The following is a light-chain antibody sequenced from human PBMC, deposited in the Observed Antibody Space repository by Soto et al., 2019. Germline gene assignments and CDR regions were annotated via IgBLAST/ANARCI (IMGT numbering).Light chain of an antibody. CDR3: QQSYSTFTWT. J-gene: IGKJ1*01. CDR1: QSIGGY. Sequence: DIQMTQSPSSLSASVGDRVTITCRASQSIGGYLNWYQQKPGKAPKLLIYTASSLQSGVPSRFSGSGSGTDFTLTISSLHPEDFASYYCQQSYSTFTWTFGQGTKVEI. CDR2: TAS. V-gene: IGKV1-39*01.